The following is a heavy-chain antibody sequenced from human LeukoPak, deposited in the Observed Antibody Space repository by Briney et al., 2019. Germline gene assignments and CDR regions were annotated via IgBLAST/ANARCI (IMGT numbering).Heavy chain of an antibody. CDR2: IWYDGSNK. J-gene: IGHJ2*01. D-gene: IGHD4-17*01. CDR3: ARDRRYGDSLWYFDL. Sequence: PGGSLRLSCAASGFTFSGYGMHWVRQAPGKGLEWVAVIWYDGSNKYYVDSVKGRFTISRDSSKNTLYLQMNSLRAEDTAVYYCARDRRYGDSLWYFDLWGRGTLVTVSS. V-gene: IGHV3-33*01. CDR1: GFTFSGYG.